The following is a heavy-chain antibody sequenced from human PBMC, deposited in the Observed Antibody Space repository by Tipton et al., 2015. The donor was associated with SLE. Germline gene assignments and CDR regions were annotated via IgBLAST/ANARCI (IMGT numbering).Heavy chain of an antibody. Sequence: TLSLTCAVSGASISTSDWWTWVRQPPGSGLEWLGEIHHSGSTKYTPSLKSRVTISVDKSKNHFSLRLSSVTAADTAVYYCTREQYALDAFDIWGQGTMVTVSS. CDR2: IHHSGST. V-gene: IGHV4-4*02. CDR1: GASISTSDW. J-gene: IGHJ3*02. CDR3: TREQYALDAFDI. D-gene: IGHD4-11*01.